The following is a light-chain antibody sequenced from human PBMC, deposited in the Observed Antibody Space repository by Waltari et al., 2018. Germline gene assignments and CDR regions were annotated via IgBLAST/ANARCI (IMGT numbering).Light chain of an antibody. V-gene: IGKV1-12*01. Sequence: DIQMTQSPPSVSAPVGATVSPTCRASQGIGNWLAWYQQKQGKAPELLIYAASSLQSGVPSRFSGSGSGTDFTLTISSLQPEDFATYYCQQANTFPLTFGGGTKLEIK. J-gene: IGKJ4*01. CDR3: QQANTFPLT. CDR1: QGIGNW. CDR2: AAS.